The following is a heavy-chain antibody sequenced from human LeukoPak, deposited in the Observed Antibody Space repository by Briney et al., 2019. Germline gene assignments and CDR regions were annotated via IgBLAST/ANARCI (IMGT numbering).Heavy chain of an antibody. CDR1: GGSISSYY. CDR3: ARHEGIVVVPAAEFDY. V-gene: IGHV4-59*08. J-gene: IGHJ4*02. D-gene: IGHD2-2*01. Sequence: PSETLSLTCTVSGGSISSYYWSWIRQPPGKGLEWIGYIYYSGSTNYNPSLKSRVTISVDTSKNQFSLKLSSVTSADTAVYYCARHEGIVVVPAAEFDYWGQGTLVTVSS. CDR2: IYYSGST.